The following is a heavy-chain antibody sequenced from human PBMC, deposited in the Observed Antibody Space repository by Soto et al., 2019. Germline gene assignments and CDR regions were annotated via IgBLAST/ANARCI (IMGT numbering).Heavy chain of an antibody. CDR2: ISAYNGNT. CDR3: AIAAVAGWGYDY. D-gene: IGHD6-19*01. V-gene: IGHV1-18*01. CDR1: GYTFTSYG. J-gene: IGHJ4*02. Sequence: QVQLVQSGAEVTKPGASLKVSCMASGYTFTSYGISWVRLAPGQGLEWMGWISAYNGNTNYAQKLQGRVTIPTDTSTSTAYMELRSLRSDDTAVYYCAIAAVAGWGYDYWGQGTLVTVSS.